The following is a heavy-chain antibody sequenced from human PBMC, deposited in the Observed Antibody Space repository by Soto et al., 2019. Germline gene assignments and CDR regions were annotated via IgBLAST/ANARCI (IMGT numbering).Heavy chain of an antibody. D-gene: IGHD5-18*01. V-gene: IGHV3-7*01. J-gene: IGHJ3*01. Sequence: GGSLRLSCAASGFTFSRYWMNWVRQAPGKGLGWVANIKQDRTEKNYVDSVKGRFTISRDNARKSLYLQMDSLRAEDTAVYFCARRCTPMNSGVDSFDFLGQRTNVNLS. CDR2: IKQDRTEK. CDR1: GFTFSRYW. CDR3: ARRCTPMNSGVDSFDF.